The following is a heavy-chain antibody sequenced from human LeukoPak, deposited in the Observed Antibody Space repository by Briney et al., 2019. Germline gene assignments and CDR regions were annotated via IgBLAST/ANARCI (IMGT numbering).Heavy chain of an antibody. Sequence: GGSLRLSCAASGCTFDSYVMGWFRQAPGKGLEWVATISALFPNTYSAYFVRGGFTISRDNSKGTLSLQMTSLRAEDTAVYYCAKDLFSGSGRAGNMDAWGKGTTVPVSS. J-gene: IGHJ6*03. D-gene: IGHD3-10*01. V-gene: IGHV3-23*01. CDR2: ISALFPNT. CDR1: GCTFDSYV. CDR3: AKDLFSGSGRAGNMDA.